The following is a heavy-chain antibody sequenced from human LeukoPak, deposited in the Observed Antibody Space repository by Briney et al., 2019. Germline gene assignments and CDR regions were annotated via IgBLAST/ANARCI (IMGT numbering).Heavy chain of an antibody. CDR2: ISSNGGST. J-gene: IGHJ4*02. CDR1: GFTFSSYA. D-gene: IGHD3-9*01. CDR3: ARVGIYDILTGYLAY. Sequence: KPGGSLRLPCAASGFTFSSYAMHWVRQAPGKGLEYVSAISSNGGSTYYANSVKGRFTISRDNSKNTLYLQMGSLRAEDMAVYYCARVGIYDILTGYLAYWGQGTLVTVSS. V-gene: IGHV3-64*01.